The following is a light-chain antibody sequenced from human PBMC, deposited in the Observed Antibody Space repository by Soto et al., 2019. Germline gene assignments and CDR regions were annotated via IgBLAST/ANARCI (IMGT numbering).Light chain of an antibody. V-gene: IGKV1-5*03. Sequence: DIQMTQSPSTLSASVGDRVTITCRASQSISSWLAWYQQKPGKAPKLLFYKASSLETGVPSRFSGSGSGTXFTLXIXSXXXDXXXXXXXXXXXLYPWTFGQGTKVEI. CDR1: QSISSW. J-gene: IGKJ1*01. CDR3: XXXXLYPWT. CDR2: KAS.